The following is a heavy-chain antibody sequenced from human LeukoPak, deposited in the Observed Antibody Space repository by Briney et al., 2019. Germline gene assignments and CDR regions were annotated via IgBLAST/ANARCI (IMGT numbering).Heavy chain of an antibody. D-gene: IGHD3-22*01. CDR2: INPSGGST. CDR3: ARDRRGGSSGYWDNAFDI. J-gene: IGHJ3*02. CDR1: GYTFTGYY. Sequence: ASVKVSCKASGYTFTGYYMHWVRQAPGQGLEWMGIINPSGGSTSYAQKFQGRVTMTRDMSTSTVYMELSSLRSEDTAVYYCARDRRGGSSGYWDNAFDIWGQGTMVTVSS. V-gene: IGHV1-46*01.